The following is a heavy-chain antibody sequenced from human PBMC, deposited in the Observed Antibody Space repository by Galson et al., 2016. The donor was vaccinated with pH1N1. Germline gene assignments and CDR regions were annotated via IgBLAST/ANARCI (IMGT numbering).Heavy chain of an antibody. Sequence: QSGAEVKKPGESLKISCQGSGYSFTSYWIAWVRQMPGKGLEWMGIIYPGDSDTRYSPSFQAQVTISADKSISTAYLQWSSPRASDTAMYYCARLPYCDTTSCPFDYWGQGTLVTVSS. CDR1: GYSFTSYW. V-gene: IGHV5-51*03. J-gene: IGHJ4*02. CDR2: IYPGDSDT. D-gene: IGHD2-2*01. CDR3: ARLPYCDTTSCPFDY.